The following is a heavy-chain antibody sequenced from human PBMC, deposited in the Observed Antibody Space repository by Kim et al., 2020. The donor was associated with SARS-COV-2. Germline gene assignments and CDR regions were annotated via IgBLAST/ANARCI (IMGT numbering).Heavy chain of an antibody. CDR2: ISYDGNNK. CDR3: ARGRVGFGELYPGPDGFDI. Sequence: GGSLRLSCKVSGFTFSSYAINWVRQAPGKGLEWVAVISYDGNNKYYTDSVKGRFTISRDNSKNTLYLQMNGLRAEDTAVYYCARGRVGFGELYPGPDGFDIWGQGTMVTVSS. V-gene: IGHV3-30*04. D-gene: IGHD3-10*01. CDR1: GFTFSSYA. J-gene: IGHJ3*02.